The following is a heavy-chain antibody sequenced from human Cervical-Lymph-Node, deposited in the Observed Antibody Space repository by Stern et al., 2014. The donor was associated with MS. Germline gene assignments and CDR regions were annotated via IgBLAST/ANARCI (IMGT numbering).Heavy chain of an antibody. CDR2: INPNNGCT. CDR1: GYTFTTYY. CDR3: ARSRLSRWDNSFAY. V-gene: IGHV1-2*02. J-gene: IGHJ4*02. D-gene: IGHD1-20*01. Sequence: QVQLVQSGAEVKEPGASVKVSCKASGYTFTTYYMHWVRQAPGQGLEWMGWINPNNGCTKYAQTFQGRVTITMDTSISTTYMELSSLRTDDAAVYYCARSRLSRWDNSFAYWGQGTLVTVSS.